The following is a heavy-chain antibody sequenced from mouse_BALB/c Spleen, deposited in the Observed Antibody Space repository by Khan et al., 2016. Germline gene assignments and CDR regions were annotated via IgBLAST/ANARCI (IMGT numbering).Heavy chain of an antibody. CDR2: ISYSGTT. J-gene: IGHJ4*01. CDR3: ARWLDAMDY. D-gene: IGHD2-2*01. CDR1: GYSITSDYA. Sequence: EVQLQESGPGLVKPSQSLSLTCTVTGYSITSDYAWNWIRQFPGNKLEWMGYISYSGTTTYNPSLKSRISITRDTSKNKFFLQLNSVTTDDTSSYYCARWLDAMDYWGQGTSVTVSS. V-gene: IGHV3-2*02.